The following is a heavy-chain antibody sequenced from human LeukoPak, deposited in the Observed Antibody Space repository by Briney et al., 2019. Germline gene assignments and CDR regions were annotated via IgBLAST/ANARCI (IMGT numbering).Heavy chain of an antibody. V-gene: IGHV3-23*01. J-gene: IGHJ4*02. CDR3: AKATMIVVVMAFDY. D-gene: IGHD3-22*01. Sequence: GGSLRLSCAASGFTFRSYAMSWVRQAPGRGLGWVSAISGSGGSTYYADSVKGRFTISRDNSKNTLYLQMNSLRAEDTAVYYCAKATMIVVVMAFDYWGQGTLVTVSS. CDR1: GFTFRSYA. CDR2: ISGSGGST.